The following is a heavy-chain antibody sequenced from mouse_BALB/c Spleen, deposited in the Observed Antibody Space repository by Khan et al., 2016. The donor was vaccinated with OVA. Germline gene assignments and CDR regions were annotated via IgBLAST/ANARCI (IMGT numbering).Heavy chain of an antibody. D-gene: IGHD2-3*01. CDR3: TRPAYDGYYDY. J-gene: IGHJ2*01. CDR2: ISTYSGNT. V-gene: IGHV1S137*01. Sequence: QVQLQQSGPELVRPGVSVKISCKGSGYTFTDYAMHWVKQSHAKSLEWIGLISTYSGNTNYKQKFKGKATMTVDKSSSTAYMELARLTSEDSDISYCTRPAYDGYYDYWGQGTILTVSS. CDR1: GYTFTDYA.